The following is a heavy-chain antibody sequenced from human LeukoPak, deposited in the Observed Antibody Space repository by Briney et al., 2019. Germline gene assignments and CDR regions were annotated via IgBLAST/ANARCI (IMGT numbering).Heavy chain of an antibody. CDR3: ARVTVTNYFHY. CDR1: GYSISSGYY. Sequence: SETLSLTCTVSGYSISSGYYWGWIRQPPGKGLEWIGSIYHSGSTYYNPSLKSRVTISVDTSKNQFSLKVSSVTAADTAVYYCARVTVTNYFHYWSQGTLVTVSS. CDR2: IYHSGST. V-gene: IGHV4-38-2*02. D-gene: IGHD4-17*01. J-gene: IGHJ4*02.